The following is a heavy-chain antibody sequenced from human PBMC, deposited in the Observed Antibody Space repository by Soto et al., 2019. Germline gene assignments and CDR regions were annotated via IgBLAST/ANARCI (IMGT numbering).Heavy chain of an antibody. Sequence: TSETLSLTCSVSGGPIRSSIYYWGWIRQPPGKGLEWIGSVYYSGSTFSNPSLKSRVTISVDSSNHQFSLKLSSVTAADTAVYYCAAGLQVLKYRYFDYWGQGTLVTVSS. J-gene: IGHJ4*02. CDR1: GGPIRSSIYY. CDR3: AAGLQVLKYRYFDY. CDR2: VYYSGST. V-gene: IGHV4-39*01. D-gene: IGHD3-16*02.